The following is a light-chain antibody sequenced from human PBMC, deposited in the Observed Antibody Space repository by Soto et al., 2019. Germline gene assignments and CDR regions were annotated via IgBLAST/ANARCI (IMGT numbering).Light chain of an antibody. CDR2: DAS. CDR3: QQRSNWPPIT. Sequence: EIVLTQSPATLSLSPGESATLSCRATRSVSSYLAWYQQKPGQAPRLLIYDASSRPTDIPDRFSGSGSGTDVTLTISSLEPEDYAVYYCQQRSNWPPITFGQGTRLEIK. CDR1: RSVSSY. J-gene: IGKJ5*01. V-gene: IGKV3-11*01.